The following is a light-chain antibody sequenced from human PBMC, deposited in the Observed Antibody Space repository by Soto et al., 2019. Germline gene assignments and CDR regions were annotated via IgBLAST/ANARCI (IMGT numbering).Light chain of an antibody. CDR2: AAS. J-gene: IGKJ5*01. Sequence: EIQMTQSPSSLSASVGDRVTITCRESQSISRYLNWYQQKPGKAPKLLIYAASTLQSGVPSRFSGSGSGTDFTLTISSLQPEDFATYYCQQLNSYPSITFGQGTRLEIK. CDR1: QSISRY. V-gene: IGKV1-9*01. CDR3: QQLNSYPSIT.